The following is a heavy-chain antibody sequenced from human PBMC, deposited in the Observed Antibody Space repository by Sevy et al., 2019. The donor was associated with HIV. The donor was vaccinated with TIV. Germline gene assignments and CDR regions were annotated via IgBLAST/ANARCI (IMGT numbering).Heavy chain of an antibody. J-gene: IGHJ4*02. CDR2: INWNGDNT. CDR3: ARRIRYDSSGYGFYFDH. CDR1: GFTFDDYG. Sequence: GGSLRLSCAASGFTFDDYGMTWVRQAPGKGLEWVSGINWNGDNTGYADSVKGRFTISRDNAKNSLYLQMNSLRAEDTALYHCARRIRYDSSGYGFYFDHWGQGTLVTVSS. D-gene: IGHD3-22*01. V-gene: IGHV3-20*01.